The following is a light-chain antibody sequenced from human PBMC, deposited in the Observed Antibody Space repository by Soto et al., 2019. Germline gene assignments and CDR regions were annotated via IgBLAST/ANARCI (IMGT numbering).Light chain of an antibody. J-gene: IGKJ4*01. CDR1: QSISNY. V-gene: IGKV1-39*01. Sequence: DIQMTQSPSSLSASVGDRVTITCRASQSISNYLNWYQQKPGKAPKILIYAASSLQSGVPARFSGSGSGTEFTLTIASLQSEDFAVYYCQQYNPWPRMLSFGGGTRV. CDR3: QQYNPWPRMLS. CDR2: AAS.